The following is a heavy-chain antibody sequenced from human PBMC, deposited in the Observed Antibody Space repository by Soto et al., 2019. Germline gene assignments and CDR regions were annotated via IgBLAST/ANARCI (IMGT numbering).Heavy chain of an antibody. CDR1: GGSISSSSYY. J-gene: IGHJ3*02. V-gene: IGHV4-39*01. CDR2: IYYSGST. Sequence: SETLSLTCTVSGGSISSSSYYWGWIRQPPGKGLEWIGSIYYSGSTYYNPSLKSRVTISVDTSKNQFSLKLSSMTAADTAVYYCATTYYYDSSGYFAFDIWGQGTMVTVSS. CDR3: ATTYYYDSSGYFAFDI. D-gene: IGHD3-22*01.